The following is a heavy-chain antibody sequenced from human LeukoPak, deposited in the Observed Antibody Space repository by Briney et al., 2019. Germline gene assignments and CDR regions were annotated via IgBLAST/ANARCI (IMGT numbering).Heavy chain of an antibody. CDR3: AKDASTVTLHADY. D-gene: IGHD4-17*01. J-gene: IGHJ4*02. Sequence: GRSLRLSCAASGFTFSSFGMHWVRQAPGKGLEWVAVLSYDGSNSYYADSVKGRFTISRVNSKNTLYLQMNSLRAEDTAVYYCAKDASTVTLHADYWGQGTLVTVSS. CDR1: GFTFSSFG. CDR2: LSYDGSNS. V-gene: IGHV3-30*18.